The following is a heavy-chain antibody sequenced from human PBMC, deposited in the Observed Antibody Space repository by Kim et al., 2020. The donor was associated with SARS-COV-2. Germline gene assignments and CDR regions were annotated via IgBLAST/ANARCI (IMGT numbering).Heavy chain of an antibody. CDR1: GYTFTSYG. CDR2: SSAYNGNT. D-gene: IGHD4-17*01. V-gene: IGHV1-18*01. J-gene: IGHJ3*02. Sequence: ASVKVSCKASGYTFTSYGISWVRQAPGQGLEWMGWSSAYNGNTNYAQKLQGRVTMTTDTSTRTAYMDLRSLRSDATAVYYCAREPRGDSNSRNAFDIWGQGTMVTVSS. CDR3: AREPRGDSNSRNAFDI.